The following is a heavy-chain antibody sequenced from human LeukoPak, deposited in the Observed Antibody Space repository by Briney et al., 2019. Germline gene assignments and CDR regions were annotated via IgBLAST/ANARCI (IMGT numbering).Heavy chain of an antibody. Sequence: ASVKVSCKASGYTFTSYGISWVRQAPGQGLEWMGWISAYNGNTNYAQKLQGRVTMTTDTSTSTAYIELRSLRSDDTAVYYCARGDLNSGYDDFDYWGQGTLVTVSS. D-gene: IGHD5-12*01. CDR2: ISAYNGNT. CDR1: GYTFTSYG. J-gene: IGHJ4*02. CDR3: ARGDLNSGYDDFDY. V-gene: IGHV1-18*01.